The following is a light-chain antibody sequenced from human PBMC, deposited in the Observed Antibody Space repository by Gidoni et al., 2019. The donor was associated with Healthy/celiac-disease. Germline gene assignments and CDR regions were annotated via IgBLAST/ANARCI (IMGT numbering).Light chain of an antibody. J-gene: IGKJ1*01. CDR3: LQDYNYPWT. Sequence: AIQITPSPSSLSASLGDRVTITCRASQGIRNDLGWYQQKPGKAPKLLIYAASSLQSGVPSRFSGSGSGTDFTLTISSLQPEDFATYYCLQDYNYPWTFGQGTKVEIK. V-gene: IGKV1-6*01. CDR1: QGIRND. CDR2: AAS.